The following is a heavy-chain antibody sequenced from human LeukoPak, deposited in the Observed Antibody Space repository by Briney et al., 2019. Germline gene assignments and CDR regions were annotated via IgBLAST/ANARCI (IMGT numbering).Heavy chain of an antibody. J-gene: IGHJ4*02. V-gene: IGHV7-4-1*02. CDR3: AGFSGSFSYFDY. Sequence: GASVKVSCKASGYTFTSYAMNWVRQAPRQGLEWMGWINANTGNPTYAQDFTGRFVFSLDPSVSTAYLQISSLKAEDTAVYYCAGFSGSFSYFDYWGQGTLVTVSS. D-gene: IGHD3-10*01. CDR2: INANTGNP. CDR1: GYTFTSYA.